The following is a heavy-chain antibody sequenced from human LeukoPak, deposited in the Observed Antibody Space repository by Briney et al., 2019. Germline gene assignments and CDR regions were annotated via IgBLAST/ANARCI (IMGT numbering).Heavy chain of an antibody. D-gene: IGHD6-19*01. V-gene: IGHV3-23*01. J-gene: IGHJ4*02. CDR1: GFTFSRYG. CDR3: ARSGSGWTYYFDY. CDR2: ISGSGAST. Sequence: PGGSLRLSCAASGFTFSRYGMNWVRLAPGKGLQWVSGISGSGASTYYADSVKGRFTISRDNSKNTLYLQMNSLRAEDTAVYYCARSGSGWTYYFDYWGQGTLVTVSS.